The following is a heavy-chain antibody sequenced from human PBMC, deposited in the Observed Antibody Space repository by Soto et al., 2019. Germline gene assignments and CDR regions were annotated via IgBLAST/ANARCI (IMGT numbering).Heavy chain of an antibody. J-gene: IGHJ5*02. Sequence: SSVKVSCKVSGYTLTELSMHWVRQAPGKGLEWVGGFDPEDGATIHAQKFQGRVTMPEDPSTDPAHMELSTLRAQHTAVDYCPTVVVASSIEATTYNWFDPWGQGTLVTL. CDR2: FDPEDGAT. CDR1: GYTLTELS. CDR3: PTVVVASSIEATTYNWFDP. D-gene: IGHD2-15*01. V-gene: IGHV1-24*01.